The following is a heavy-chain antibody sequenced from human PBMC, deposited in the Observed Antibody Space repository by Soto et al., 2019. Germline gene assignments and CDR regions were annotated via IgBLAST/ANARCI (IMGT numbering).Heavy chain of an antibody. CDR3: ARGFVGYYDSSGSNYFQH. CDR2: ISAYNGNT. Sequence: ASVKVSCKASGYTFTSYGISWVRQAPGQGLEWMGWISAYNGNTNYAQKLQGRVTMTTDTSTSTAYMELRSLRSDDTAVYYCARGFVGYYDSSGSNYFQHWGQGTLVTVS. CDR1: GYTFTSYG. J-gene: IGHJ1*01. D-gene: IGHD3-22*01. V-gene: IGHV1-18*01.